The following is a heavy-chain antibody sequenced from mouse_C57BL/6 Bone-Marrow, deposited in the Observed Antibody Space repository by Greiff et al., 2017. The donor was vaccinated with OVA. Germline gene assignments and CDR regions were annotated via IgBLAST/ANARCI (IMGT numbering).Heavy chain of an antibody. CDR1: GFSLTSYG. D-gene: IGHD2-4*01. CDR3: AKNFLYDYDGGYYAMDY. J-gene: IGHJ4*01. Sequence: VKLMESGPGLVQPSQSLSITCTVSGFSLTSYGVHWVRQSPGKGLEWLGVIWRGGSTDSNAAFMSRLSITKDNSKCQVFFKMNSLHADDTAIYYCAKNFLYDYDGGYYAMDYWGQGTSVTVSS. CDR2: IWRGGST. V-gene: IGHV2-5*01.